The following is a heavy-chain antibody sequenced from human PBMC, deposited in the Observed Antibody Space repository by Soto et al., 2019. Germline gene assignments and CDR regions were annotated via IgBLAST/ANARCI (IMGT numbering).Heavy chain of an antibody. J-gene: IGHJ5*02. CDR1: GGSVRTGSYY. Sequence: XTLSLTCTVSGGSVRTGSYYWSWIRQPPGKGLEWIGYIYYSGSTNYNPSLKSRVTISVDTSKNQFSLKLSAVTAAYTALYYCARDGQPNSHNWFDLWGQGTLVTVSP. V-gene: IGHV4-61*01. CDR3: ARDGQPNSHNWFDL. CDR2: IYYSGST. D-gene: IGHD1-7*01.